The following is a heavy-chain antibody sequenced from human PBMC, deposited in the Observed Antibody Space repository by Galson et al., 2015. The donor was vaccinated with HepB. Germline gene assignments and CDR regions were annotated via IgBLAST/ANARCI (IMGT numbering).Heavy chain of an antibody. CDR1: GYTFSNYN. D-gene: IGHD6-13*01. CDR3: ATNGAAAPGTWWLDP. J-gene: IGHJ5*02. CDR2: ISAYNGNT. Sequence: SVKVSCKASGYTFSNYNINWVRQAPGQGLEWMGWISAYNGNTNYAQNLQGRVTMTTDTSTTTAYLELRSLRSDGTAMYYCATNGAAAPGTWWLDPWGQGTLVTVSS. V-gene: IGHV1-18*04.